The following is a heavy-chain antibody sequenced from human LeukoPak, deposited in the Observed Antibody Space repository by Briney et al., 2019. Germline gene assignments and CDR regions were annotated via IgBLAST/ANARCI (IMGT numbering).Heavy chain of an antibody. CDR1: GYTFTAYY. V-gene: IGHV1-2*02. D-gene: IGHD6-19*01. J-gene: IGHJ4*02. Sequence: ASVKVSCKASGYTFTAYYMHWLRQAPGQGLEWMGWINPNSGGTSYAQNFQGRVTMTRDTSITTAYMELSRLRSDDTAVYYCARPRVAGSLDYWGQGTLVAVSS. CDR3: ARPRVAGSLDY. CDR2: INPNSGGT.